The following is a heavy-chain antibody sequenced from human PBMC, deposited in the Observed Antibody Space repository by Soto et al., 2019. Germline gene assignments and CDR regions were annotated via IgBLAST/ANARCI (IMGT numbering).Heavy chain of an antibody. CDR2: IYYSGST. CDR3: ARYGRDVWNWFDP. D-gene: IGHD4-17*01. CDR1: GGSISSGGYY. Sequence: QVQLQESGPGLVKPSQTLSLTCTVSGGSISSGGYYWSWIRQHPGKGLEWIGYIYYSGSTYYNPSLTSRVTISVDTSKNQFSLKLSSVTAADTAVYYCARYGRDVWNWFDPWGQGTLVTVSS. V-gene: IGHV4-31*03. J-gene: IGHJ5*02.